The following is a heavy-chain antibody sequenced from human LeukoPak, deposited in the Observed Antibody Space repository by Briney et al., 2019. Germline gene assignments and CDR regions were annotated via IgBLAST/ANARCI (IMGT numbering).Heavy chain of an antibody. CDR1: GFTFSSYA. V-gene: IGHV3-30*04. CDR2: ISYDGSNK. D-gene: IGHD3-9*01. CDR3: ARDPQGISLRYFDWSNYGMDV. Sequence: SGGSLRLSCAASGFTFSSYAMHWVRQAPGKGLEWVAVISYDGSNKYYADSVKGRFTISRDNSKNTLYLQMNSLRAEDTAVYYCARDPQGISLRYFDWSNYGMDVWGKGTTVTVSS. J-gene: IGHJ6*04.